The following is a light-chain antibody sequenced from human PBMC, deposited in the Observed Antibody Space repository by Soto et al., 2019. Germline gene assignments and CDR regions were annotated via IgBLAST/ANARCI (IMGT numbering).Light chain of an antibody. Sequence: DIQMTQSPSTLSASVGDRVTITCRASQSISSWVAWYQQKPGKAPKFLIYKASILQSGVPSRFSGSGSGTEFTLTISSLQPDDFATYYCQQYSDDSTFGQGTKLEIK. CDR1: QSISSW. CDR3: QQYSDDST. CDR2: KAS. V-gene: IGKV1-5*03. J-gene: IGKJ2*02.